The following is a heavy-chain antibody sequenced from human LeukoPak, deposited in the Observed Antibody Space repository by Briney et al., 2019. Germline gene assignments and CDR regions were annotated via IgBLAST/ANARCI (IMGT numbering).Heavy chain of an antibody. Sequence: GASVKVSCKASGYTSTNYGITWVRQAPGQGLEWMGWISPYNGNTNYPRKLQGRVTMTTDTSTSTAYMELRSLRSDDTALYYCATEGGWQPTDYGDHVYWGQGTLVTVSS. J-gene: IGHJ4*02. D-gene: IGHD4-17*01. CDR2: ISPYNGNT. V-gene: IGHV1-18*01. CDR1: GYTSTNYG. CDR3: ATEGGWQPTDYGDHVY.